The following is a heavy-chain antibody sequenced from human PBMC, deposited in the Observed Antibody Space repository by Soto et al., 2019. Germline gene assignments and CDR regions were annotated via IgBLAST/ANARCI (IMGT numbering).Heavy chain of an antibody. CDR1: GYSLTELS. Sequence: ASVKVSCMVSGYSLTELSMHCLRQAPGKGLEWMGGFDPEDGETIYAQKFQGRVTMSEDTSTETAYMELSSLRSEDTAVYYCATEDYSSNWSFDYWGPGTLVTVSS. V-gene: IGHV1-24*01. D-gene: IGHD6-13*01. CDR3: ATEDYSSNWSFDY. J-gene: IGHJ4*02. CDR2: FDPEDGET.